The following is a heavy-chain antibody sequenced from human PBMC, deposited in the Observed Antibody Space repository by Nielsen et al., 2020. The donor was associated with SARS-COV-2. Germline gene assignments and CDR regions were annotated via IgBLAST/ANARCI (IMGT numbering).Heavy chain of an antibody. V-gene: IGHV1-2*02. J-gene: IGHJ4*02. Sequence: ASVKVSCKASGYTFTGYYMHWVRQAPGQGLEWMGWINPNSGGTNYAQKFQSRVTMTRDTSISTAYMELSSLRSEDTAVYYCAAPVAATRYWGQGTLVTVSS. D-gene: IGHD6-19*01. CDR2: INPNSGGT. CDR3: AAPVAATRY. CDR1: GYTFTGYY.